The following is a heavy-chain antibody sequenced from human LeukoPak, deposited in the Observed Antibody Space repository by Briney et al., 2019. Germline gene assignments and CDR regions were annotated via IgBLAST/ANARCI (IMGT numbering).Heavy chain of an antibody. V-gene: IGHV3-23*01. CDR2: IGGSGTTT. CDR3: AKAEYCGGGNCLKFDS. J-gene: IGHJ4*02. CDR1: GLTFSNYA. D-gene: IGHD2-15*01. Sequence: GGSLRLSCAASGLTFSNYAMSWVRQSQGKGLEWVSAIGGSGTTTYYADSVKGRFTISRDNSKNVLYLQMNSLRAEDTALYYCAKAEYCGGGNCLKFDSWGQGTLVTVSS.